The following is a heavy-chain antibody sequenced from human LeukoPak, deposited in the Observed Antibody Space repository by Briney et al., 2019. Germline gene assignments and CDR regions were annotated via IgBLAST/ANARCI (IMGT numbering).Heavy chain of an antibody. Sequence: GGSLRLSCAASGFTFSSYAMTWVGQAPGKGREGVSCISASGASTYYADSVKGRFTISRDDAKNTLFLQTNSLRPEDTAVYYSAKGPPITRQGYFDYWGQGTLVTVYS. V-gene: IGHV3-23*01. D-gene: IGHD3-10*01. CDR3: AKGPPITRQGYFDY. CDR2: ISASGAST. CDR1: GFTFSSYA. J-gene: IGHJ4*02.